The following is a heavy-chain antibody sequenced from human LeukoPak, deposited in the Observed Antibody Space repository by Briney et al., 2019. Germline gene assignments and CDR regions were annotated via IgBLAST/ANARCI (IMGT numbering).Heavy chain of an antibody. CDR2: IYPGDSDT. Sequence: GESLKISCKGSGYSFTTDWSGWVRQMPGKGLECMGIIYPGDSDTRYSPSFQGHVTISADKSISTAYLQWSSLKASDSAMYYCARLPYCGGDCYPNWFDPWGQGSLVTVSS. D-gene: IGHD2-21*02. V-gene: IGHV5-51*01. J-gene: IGHJ5*02. CDR1: GYSFTTDW. CDR3: ARLPYCGGDCYPNWFDP.